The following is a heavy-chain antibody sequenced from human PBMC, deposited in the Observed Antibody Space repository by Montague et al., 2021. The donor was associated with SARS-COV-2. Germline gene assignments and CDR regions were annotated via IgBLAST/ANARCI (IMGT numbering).Heavy chain of an antibody. D-gene: IGHD2-2*01. V-gene: IGHV4-34*01. Sequence: SETLSLTCAGTQARVVEHWCRSVGHTSEIQLPPNRVCSQMRTTIYNPSVKSGVTISEDTSKNQFYLRLNSVTAAYTAVYYCARGQRPVVVPGAGPAGRAFDSWGKGKMVTVYS. J-gene: IGHJ3*02. CDR1: QARVVEHW. CDR3: ARGQRPVVVPGAGPAGRAFDS. CDR2: CSQMRTT.